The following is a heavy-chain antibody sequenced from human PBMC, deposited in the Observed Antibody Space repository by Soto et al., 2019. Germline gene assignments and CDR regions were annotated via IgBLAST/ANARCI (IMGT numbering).Heavy chain of an antibody. J-gene: IGHJ6*03. D-gene: IGHD3-16*01. CDR2: ISGSGGST. CDR3: AKAPDGGVIDEYYYYYYMDV. V-gene: IGHV3-23*01. Sequence: EVQLLESGGGLVQPGGSLRLSCAASGFTFSSYAMSWVRQAPGKGLEWVSAISGSGGSTYYADSVKGRFTISRDNSKNTLYLQMNSLRAEDTAVYYCAKAPDGGVIDEYYYYYYMDVWGKGTKVTVSS. CDR1: GFTFSSYA.